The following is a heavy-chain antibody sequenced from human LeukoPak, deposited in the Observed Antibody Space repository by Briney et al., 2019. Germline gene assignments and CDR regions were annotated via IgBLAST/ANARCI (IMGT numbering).Heavy chain of an antibody. CDR1: GFTFSVYY. V-gene: IGHV3-11*01. D-gene: IGHD2-2*01. CDR3: AKGYCSSSSCYSYAFDI. CDR2: ISSGGSTI. J-gene: IGHJ3*02. Sequence: GGSLRLSCAASGFTFSVYYMSWLRQAPGKGLEWVSYISSGGSTIYHADSVKGRFTISRDNSKNTLFLQMNSLSAEDTAVYYCAKGYCSSSSCYSYAFDIWGQGTVVTVSS.